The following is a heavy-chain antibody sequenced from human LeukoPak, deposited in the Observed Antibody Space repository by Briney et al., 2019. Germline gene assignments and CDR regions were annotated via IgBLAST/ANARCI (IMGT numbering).Heavy chain of an antibody. D-gene: IGHD2-15*01. CDR1: GFTFGDYA. CDR2: IRSKPYGGTI. J-gene: IGHJ4*02. V-gene: IGHV3-49*04. Sequence: PGRSLRLXCTVSGFTFGDYALSWVRQAPGKGLEWVGFIRSKPYGGTIEYAPSVKGRFTISRDDSKSIAYLQMNSLKTEDTAMYYCTRGAGGVSGYCSGGSCNIDYWGQGTLVTVSS. CDR3: TRGAGGVSGYCSGGSCNIDY.